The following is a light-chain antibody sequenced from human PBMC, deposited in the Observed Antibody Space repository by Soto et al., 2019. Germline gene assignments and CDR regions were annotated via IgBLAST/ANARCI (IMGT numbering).Light chain of an antibody. J-gene: IGKJ1*01. CDR3: QQYASTPSGT. Sequence: EIVLTQSPGTLSLSPGERATLSCRASQSVSSNYLAWYQQKHGKAPRLLIYGASSRATGIPDRFSGSGSGTDFILTISRLEPEDFAVYYCQQYASTPSGTFGQGTKVEIK. CDR2: GAS. CDR1: QSVSSNY. V-gene: IGKV3-20*01.